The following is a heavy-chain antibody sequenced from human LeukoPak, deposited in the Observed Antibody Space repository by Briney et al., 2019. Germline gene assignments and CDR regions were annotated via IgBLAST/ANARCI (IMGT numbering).Heavy chain of an antibody. CDR2: ISGGGGNT. CDR1: KFAFSSYA. J-gene: IGHJ4*02. V-gene: IGHV3-23*01. D-gene: IGHD3-22*01. Sequence: HPGGSLRLSCAASKFAFSSYAMSWVRQAPGKGLEWVSAISGGGGNTYYADSVKGRFTISRDNSKNTLYLQMNSLRAEDTAVYYCAKSCYYDSSGYYWPVFDYWGQGTLVTVSS. CDR3: AKSCYYDSSGYYWPVFDY.